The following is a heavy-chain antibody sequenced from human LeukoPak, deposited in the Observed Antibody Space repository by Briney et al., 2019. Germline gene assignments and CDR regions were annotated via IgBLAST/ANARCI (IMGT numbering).Heavy chain of an antibody. CDR2: IYTSGST. V-gene: IGHV4-61*02. D-gene: IGHD3-22*01. CDR1: GGSISSGSYY. Sequence: SETLPLTCTVSGGSISSGSYYWSWIRQPAGKGLEWIGRIYTSGSTNYNPSLKSRVTISVDTSKNQFSLKLSSVTAADTAVYYCASTDDGRYYDSSGYLVGYWGQGTLVTVSS. J-gene: IGHJ4*02. CDR3: ASTDDGRYYDSSGYLVGY.